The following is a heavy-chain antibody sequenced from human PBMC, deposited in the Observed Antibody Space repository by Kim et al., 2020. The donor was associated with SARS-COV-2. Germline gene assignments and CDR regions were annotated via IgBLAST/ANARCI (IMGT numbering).Heavy chain of an antibody. J-gene: IGHJ2*01. CDR1: GFTVSNNY. CDR2: IYSGGKT. CDR3: ARVSSSYWYFDL. Sequence: GGSLRLSCAASGFTVSNNYMSWVRQAPGRGLEWVSVIYSGGKTYYADSVKGSLTISRDNSKNTVYLQMNSLRAEDTAVYYCARVSSSYWYFDLWGRGTLV. V-gene: IGHV3-66*01.